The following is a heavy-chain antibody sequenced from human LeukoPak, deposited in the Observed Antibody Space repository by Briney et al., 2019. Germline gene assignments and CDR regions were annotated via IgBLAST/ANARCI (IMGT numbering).Heavy chain of an antibody. CDR3: ARDYSGSYSYYYYYYMDV. J-gene: IGHJ6*03. CDR2: IYTSGST. D-gene: IGHD1-26*01. CDR1: GGSISSYY. V-gene: IGHV4-4*07. Sequence: SETLSLTCTVSGGSISSYYWSWIRQPAGKGLEWIGRIYTSGSTNYNPSLKSRVTMSVDTSKNQFSLKLSSVTAADTAVYYCARDYSGSYSYYYYYYMDVWGKGTTVTISS.